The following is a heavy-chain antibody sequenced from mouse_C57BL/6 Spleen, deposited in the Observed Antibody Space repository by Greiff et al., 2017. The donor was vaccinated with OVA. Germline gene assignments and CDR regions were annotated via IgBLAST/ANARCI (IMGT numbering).Heavy chain of an antibody. D-gene: IGHD1-1*01. V-gene: IGHV5-12*01. Sequence: EVKLMESGGGLVQPGGSLKLSCAASGFTFSDYYMYWVRQTPEKRLEWVAYISNGGGSTYYPDTVKGRFTISRDNAKNTLYLQMSRLKSEDTAMYYCARGGSRYYYARDYWGQGTSVTVSS. CDR3: ARGGSRYYYARDY. J-gene: IGHJ4*01. CDR2: ISNGGGST. CDR1: GFTFSDYY.